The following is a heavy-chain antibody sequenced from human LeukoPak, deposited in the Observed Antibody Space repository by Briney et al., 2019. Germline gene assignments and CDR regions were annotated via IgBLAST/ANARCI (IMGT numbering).Heavy chain of an antibody. CDR1: GFTFSSYA. CDR3: ASLPMVSSWHDAFDI. D-gene: IGHD6-13*01. V-gene: IGHV3-23*01. Sequence: PGGSLRLSCAASGFTFSSYAMSWVRQAPGKGLEWVSAISGSGGSTYYADSVKGRFTISRDNSKNTLYLQMSSLRAEDTAVYYCASLPMVSSWHDAFDIWGQGTMVTVSS. CDR2: ISGSGGST. J-gene: IGHJ3*02.